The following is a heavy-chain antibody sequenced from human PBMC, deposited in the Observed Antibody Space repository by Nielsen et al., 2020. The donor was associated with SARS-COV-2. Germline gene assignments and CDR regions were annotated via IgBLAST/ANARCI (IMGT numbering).Heavy chain of an antibody. CDR2: IHVGSGNT. J-gene: IGHJ6*03. V-gene: IGHV1-3*01. Sequence: ASVKVSCKASGYTSTNFHIHWVRQAPGQSLEWMGWIHVGSGNTKYPQKLQGRVTMTTDTSTSTAYMELRSLRSDDTAVYYCARPITNNYYYYYMDVWGKGTTVTVSS. CDR3: ARPITNNYYYYYMDV. CDR1: GYTSTNFH. D-gene: IGHD1-1*01.